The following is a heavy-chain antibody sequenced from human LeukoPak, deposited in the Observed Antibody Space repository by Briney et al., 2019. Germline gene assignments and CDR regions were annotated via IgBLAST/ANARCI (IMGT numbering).Heavy chain of an antibody. Sequence: GGSLRLSCAASGFTFSSHWMHWVRQAPGKGLVWVSRINSDGSSISYADSVKGRFTISRDNAKNTLYLQMNSLRAEDTAVYYCAKGPSDCSSTSCYGVYYYYGMDVWGQGTTVTVSS. V-gene: IGHV3-74*01. CDR1: GFTFSSHW. CDR3: AKGPSDCSSTSCYGVYYYYGMDV. D-gene: IGHD2-2*01. CDR2: INSDGSSI. J-gene: IGHJ6*02.